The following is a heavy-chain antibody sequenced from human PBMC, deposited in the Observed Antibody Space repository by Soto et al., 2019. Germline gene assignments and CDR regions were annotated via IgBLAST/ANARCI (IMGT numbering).Heavy chain of an antibody. CDR1: GGSMSRGGYY. J-gene: IGHJ1*01. V-gene: IGHV4-31*11. Sequence: SRTCAVSGGSMSRGGYYWSWIRQYPGKGLECIGYIYYSGSTNYNPSLRSRVAISLDTSKNQFSLKLTSVTAADTAVYYCATNGGYYDASGPKYFQYWGQGTVVTVSS. CDR2: IYYSGST. CDR3: ATNGGYYDASGPKYFQY. D-gene: IGHD3-22*01.